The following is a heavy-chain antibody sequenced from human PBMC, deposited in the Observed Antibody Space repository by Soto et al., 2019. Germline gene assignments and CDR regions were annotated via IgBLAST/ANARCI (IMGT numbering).Heavy chain of an antibody. CDR3: ARGIKGLPPSAFDI. D-gene: IGHD5-12*01. CDR2: LNPNTDKT. V-gene: IGHV1-8*01. CDR1: GYTFSNYD. Sequence: ASVKVSCKASGYTFSNYDINWVRQATGQGLEWMGWLNPNTDKTGSAQKFQGRVTMTRNTSISTAYLELSGLRSNDTAVYYCARGIKGLPPSAFDIWGQGTRVTVSS. J-gene: IGHJ3*02.